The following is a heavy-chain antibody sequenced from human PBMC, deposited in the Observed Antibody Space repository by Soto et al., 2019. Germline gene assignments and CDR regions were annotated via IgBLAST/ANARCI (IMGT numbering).Heavy chain of an antibody. Sequence: QVQLVQSGAEVKKPGASVKVSCKASGYTFTSYYMHWVRQAPGQGLEWMGIINPSGGSTSYAQKFQGRVTMTRDTSTSTVYMELSSLRSEDTAVYYCARSYSGGYSYGSWFDPWGQGTLVTVSS. J-gene: IGHJ5*02. CDR3: ARSYSGGYSYGSWFDP. V-gene: IGHV1-46*01. CDR2: INPSGGST. CDR1: GYTFTSYY. D-gene: IGHD5-18*01.